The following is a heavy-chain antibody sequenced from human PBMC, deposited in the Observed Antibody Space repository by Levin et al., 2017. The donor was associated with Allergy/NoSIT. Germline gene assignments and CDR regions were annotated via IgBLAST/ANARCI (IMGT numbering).Heavy chain of an antibody. J-gene: IGHJ4*02. Sequence: GESLKISCKASGYTFTGYYMHWVRQAPGQGLEWMGWINPNSGGTNYAQKFQGRVTMTRDTSISTAYMELSRLRSDDTAVYYCARVPRGARVDYFDYWGQGTLVTVSS. CDR1: GYTFTGYY. V-gene: IGHV1-2*02. D-gene: IGHD2-15*01. CDR3: ARVPRGARVDYFDY. CDR2: INPNSGGT.